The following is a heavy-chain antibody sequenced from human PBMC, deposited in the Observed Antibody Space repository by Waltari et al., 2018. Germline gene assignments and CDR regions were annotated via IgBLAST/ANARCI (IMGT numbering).Heavy chain of an antibody. J-gene: IGHJ4*02. V-gene: IGHV3-33*08. D-gene: IGHD2-8*02. CDR2: IWYDGSVK. CDR3: ARASGPFDY. CDR1: GFTFDDYA. Sequence: VQLVESGGGLVQPGRSLRLSCAASGFTFDDYAMHWVRQAPGKGLEWVAVIWYDGSVKYYADSVKGRFTISRDNSKNTLYLQMNSLRAEDTALYYCARASGPFDYWGQGTLVTVSS.